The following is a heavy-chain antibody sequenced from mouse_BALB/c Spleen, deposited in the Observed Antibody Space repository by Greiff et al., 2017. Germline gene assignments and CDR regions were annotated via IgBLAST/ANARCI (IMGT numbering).Heavy chain of an antibody. D-gene: IGHD2-2*01. CDR2: IWSGGST. Sequence: VQLKESGPGLVAPSQSLSITCTVSGFSLTSYGVHWVRQSPGKGLEWLGVIWSGGSTDYNAAFISRLSISKDNSKSQVFFKMNSLQANDTAIYYCARRGYDEGYYAMDYWGQGTSVTVSS. CDR3: ARRGYDEGYYAMDY. J-gene: IGHJ4*01. CDR1: GFSLTSYG. V-gene: IGHV2-2*02.